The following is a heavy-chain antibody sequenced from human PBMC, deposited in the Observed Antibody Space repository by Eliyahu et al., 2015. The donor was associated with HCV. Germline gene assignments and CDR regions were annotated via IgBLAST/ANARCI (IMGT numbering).Heavy chain of an antibody. V-gene: IGHV2-5*02. Sequence: QITLKESAPPLVKPTQTLTLTCTFSGFSLSISGVGVGWIRQPPGKALEFLAIIYWDGDERYSPSLKSRLTITKDPSKNQVVLTMTNMDPVDTATYYCARRQAYTYGYNRFDPWGPGTLVTVSS. CDR1: GFSLSISGVG. D-gene: IGHD5-18*01. CDR3: ARRQAYTYGYNRFDP. CDR2: IYWDGDE. J-gene: IGHJ5*02.